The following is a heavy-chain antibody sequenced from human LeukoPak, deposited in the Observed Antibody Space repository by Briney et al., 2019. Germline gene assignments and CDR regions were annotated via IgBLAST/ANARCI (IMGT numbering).Heavy chain of an antibody. D-gene: IGHD5/OR15-5a*01. V-gene: IGHV4-30-2*01. CDR3: ARGLHSTSRSLDV. CDR2: IYHSGST. J-gene: IGHJ6*04. CDR1: GGSISSGGYS. Sequence: SETLSLTCAVSGGSISSGGYSWSWIRQPPGKGLEWIGYIYHSGSTYYNPSLKSRVTISVDRSKNQFSLKLSSVTATDTAVYYCARGLHSTSRSLDVWGKGTTVTVSS.